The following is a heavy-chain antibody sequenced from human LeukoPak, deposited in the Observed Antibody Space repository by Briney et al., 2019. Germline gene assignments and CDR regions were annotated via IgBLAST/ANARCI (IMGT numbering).Heavy chain of an antibody. CDR2: IYYSGST. CDR3: ARVEGGLFDN. CDR1: GGSISSYY. J-gene: IGHJ4*02. V-gene: IGHV4-59*01. D-gene: IGHD3-16*01. Sequence: SETLSLTCTVSGGSISSYYWSWIRQPPGKGLEWIGYIYYSGSTNYNPSLKSRVTISVDTSKNQFSLKLSSVTAADTAVYYCARVEGGLFDNWGQGTLVTVSS.